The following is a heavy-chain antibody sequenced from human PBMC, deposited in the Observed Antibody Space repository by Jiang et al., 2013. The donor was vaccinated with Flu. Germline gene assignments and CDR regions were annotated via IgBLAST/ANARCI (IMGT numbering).Heavy chain of an antibody. CDR3: AREYQLQRYYYNMDV. J-gene: IGHJ6*02. D-gene: IGHD3-10*01. CDR1: GYSFSSDW. CDR2: INPRDSDI. Sequence: GESLKISCRASGYSFSSDWIGWVRQMPGKGLEWMGIINPRDSDIRYNPSFRGQVTFSVDKSIGTAYLQWSSLKASDTAMYFCAREYQLQRYYYNMDVWGQGTTVTVS. V-gene: IGHV5-51*01.